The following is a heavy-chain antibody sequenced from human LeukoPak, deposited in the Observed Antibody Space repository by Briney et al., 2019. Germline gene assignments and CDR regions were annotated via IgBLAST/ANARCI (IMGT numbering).Heavy chain of an antibody. CDR3: ARAQDIVVVPAAMGYYYYYMDV. CDR2: ISAYNGNT. J-gene: IGHJ6*03. V-gene: IGHV1-18*01. CDR1: GYTFTSYG. D-gene: IGHD2-2*01. Sequence: ASVKVSCKASGYTFTSYGISWVRQAPGQGLEWMGWISAYNGNTNYAQKLQGRVTMTRDTSISTAYMELSRLRSDDTAVYYCARAQDIVVVPAAMGYYYYYMDVWGKGTTVTVSS.